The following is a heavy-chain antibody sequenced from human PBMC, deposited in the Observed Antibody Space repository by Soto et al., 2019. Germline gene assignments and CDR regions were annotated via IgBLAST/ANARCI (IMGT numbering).Heavy chain of an antibody. CDR2: ISAYNGNT. Sequence: VASVKVSCKASGYTFTSYGISWVRQAPGHGLEWMGWISAYNGNTNYAQNFQGRLTMSTDISTTTAYLELRSLAPGDTAVYFCARVDRFPLIVTNLLDYWGQGTLVTVSS. CDR1: GYTFTSYG. J-gene: IGHJ4*02. CDR3: ARVDRFPLIVTNLLDY. D-gene: IGHD2-8*01. V-gene: IGHV1-18*01.